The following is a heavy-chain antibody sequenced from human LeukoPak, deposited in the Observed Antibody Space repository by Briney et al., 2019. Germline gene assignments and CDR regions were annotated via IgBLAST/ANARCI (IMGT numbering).Heavy chain of an antibody. CDR1: GGTFSSYA. CDR3: ARGKLMVRGVIIGGGYYYYYYGMDV. D-gene: IGHD3-10*01. CDR2: IIPNFGTA. Sequence: SVKVSCKASGGTFSSYAISWVRQAPGQGLEWMGGIIPNFGTANYAQKFQGRVTITADESTSTAYMELSSLRSEDTAVYYCARGKLMVRGVIIGGGYYYYYYGMDVWGKGTTVTVSS. V-gene: IGHV1-69*13. J-gene: IGHJ6*04.